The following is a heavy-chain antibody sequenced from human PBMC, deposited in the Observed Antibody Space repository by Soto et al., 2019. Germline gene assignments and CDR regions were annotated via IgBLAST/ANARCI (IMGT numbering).Heavy chain of an antibody. Sequence: VRLSCAASGFTLSSCAMAWVRQAPGKGLEWVSAITTVGVTYYADSVRGRFTISRDNSRNTLYLEINSPIGDDTAIYYCAKDRMEQWLVGGYFNHWGQGTLVTVSS. V-gene: IGHV3-23*01. D-gene: IGHD6-19*01. J-gene: IGHJ4*02. CDR1: GFTLSSCA. CDR2: ITTVGVT. CDR3: AKDRMEQWLVGGYFNH.